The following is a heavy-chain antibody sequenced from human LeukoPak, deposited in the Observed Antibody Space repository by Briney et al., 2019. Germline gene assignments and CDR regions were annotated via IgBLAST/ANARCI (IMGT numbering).Heavy chain of an antibody. J-gene: IGHJ4*02. Sequence: SETLSLTCTVSDGSISSSNYYWGWIRQPPGKGLDWIGCIVYSGSTNYNPSLESRATISVDRSKNQFSLKLSSVTATDTAVYYCARYIVGSMSDYWGQGTLVTVSS. CDR1: DGSISSSNYY. D-gene: IGHD1-26*01. CDR3: ARYIVGSMSDY. CDR2: IVYSGST. V-gene: IGHV4-39*01.